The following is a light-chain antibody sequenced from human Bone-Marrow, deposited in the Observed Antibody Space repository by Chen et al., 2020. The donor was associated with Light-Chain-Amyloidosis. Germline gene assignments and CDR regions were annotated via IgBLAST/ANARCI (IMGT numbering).Light chain of an antibody. V-gene: IGLV3-25*03. Sequence: SYELTQPPSVSVSPGQTARITCSGDDLPTKYAYWYQQKPGQASVLVIHRDTERPSGISERFSGYSSETTATLTISGVQAEDEADYHCQSADSSDTYEVIVGGETKLTVL. J-gene: IGLJ2*01. CDR2: RDT. CDR1: DLPTKY. CDR3: QSADSSDTYEVI.